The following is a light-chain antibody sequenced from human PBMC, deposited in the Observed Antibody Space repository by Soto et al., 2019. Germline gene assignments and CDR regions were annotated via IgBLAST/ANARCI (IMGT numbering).Light chain of an antibody. CDR2: GAS. V-gene: IGKV3-20*01. Sequence: EIVLTQSPGTLSLSPGERATLSCRASQSVSSSYLAWYQQKPGQAPRLLIYGASSRATGIPDRFSGSGSGTDFTRTISRLEPEDFAVYYCQQYGSSPTITLGQGTRLEIK. CDR1: QSVSSSY. CDR3: QQYGSSPTIT. J-gene: IGKJ5*01.